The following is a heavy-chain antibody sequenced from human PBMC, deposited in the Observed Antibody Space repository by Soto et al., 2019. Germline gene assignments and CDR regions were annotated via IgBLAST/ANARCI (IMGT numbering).Heavy chain of an antibody. V-gene: IGHV3-30*03. D-gene: IGHD3-10*01. Sequence: GGSLRLSCAASGFILSTYGMHWVRQAPGKGLEWVAMISHDGNAQYYVDSVKGRFSVSRDTSKNTLHLHMNSLRSEDTGLYYCGAPTRDGSVDYWGQGTLVTVSS. CDR1: GFILSTYG. CDR3: GAPTRDGSVDY. CDR2: ISHDGNAQ. J-gene: IGHJ4*02.